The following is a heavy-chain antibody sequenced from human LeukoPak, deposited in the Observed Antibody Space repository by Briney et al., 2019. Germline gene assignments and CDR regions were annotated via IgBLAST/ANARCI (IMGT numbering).Heavy chain of an antibody. J-gene: IGHJ6*03. D-gene: IGHD6-6*01. CDR3: ARHSSSPPPKYYMDV. V-gene: IGHV4-34*01. Sequence: KPSETLSLTCAVYGGSFSGYYWSWIRQPPGKGLEWIGEINHRGSTNYNPSLTSRVTFSVDTSKNQFSLKLSSVTAADTAVYYCARHSSSPPPKYYMDVWGKGTTVTVSS. CDR2: INHRGST. CDR1: GGSFSGYY.